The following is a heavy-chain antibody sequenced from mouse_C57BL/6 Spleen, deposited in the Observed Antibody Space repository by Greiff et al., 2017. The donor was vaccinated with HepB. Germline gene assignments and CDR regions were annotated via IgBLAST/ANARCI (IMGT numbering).Heavy chain of an antibody. CDR2: INPNYGTT. CDR1: GYSFTDYN. CDR3: ARGGITTVVARGAMDY. V-gene: IGHV1-39*01. D-gene: IGHD1-1*01. J-gene: IGHJ4*01. Sequence: EVQLKESGPELVKPGASVKISCKASGYSFTDYNMNWVKQSNGKSLEWIGVINPNYGTTSYNQKFKGKATLTVDQSSSTAYMQLNSLTSEDSAVYYCARGGITTVVARGAMDYWGQGTSVTVSS.